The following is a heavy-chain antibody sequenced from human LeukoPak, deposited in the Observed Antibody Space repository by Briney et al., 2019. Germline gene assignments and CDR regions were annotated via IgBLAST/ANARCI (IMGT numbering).Heavy chain of an antibody. V-gene: IGHV4-30-2*01. J-gene: IGHJ4*02. CDR2: IYHSGST. CDR3: ATLTQAFDY. Sequence: SETLSLTCAVSGGSISSGGYSWSWIRQPPGKGLEWIGYIYHSGSTYYNPSLKSRVTISVDRSKNQFSLKLSSVTAADTAVYYCATLTQAFDYWGQGTLVIVSS. CDR1: GGSISSGGYS.